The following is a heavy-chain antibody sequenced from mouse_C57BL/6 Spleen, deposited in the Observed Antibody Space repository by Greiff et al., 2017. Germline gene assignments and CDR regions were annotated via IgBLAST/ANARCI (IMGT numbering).Heavy chain of an antibody. Sequence: QVQLQQSGPELVKPGASVKISCKASGYAFSSSWMNWVKQRPGKGLEWIGRIYPGDGDTNYNGKFKGKATLTADKSSSTAYMQLSSLTSEDSAVYCCARGTYYGNPYAMDYWGQGTSVTVSS. J-gene: IGHJ4*01. V-gene: IGHV1-82*01. D-gene: IGHD2-10*01. CDR3: ARGTYYGNPYAMDY. CDR1: GYAFSSSW. CDR2: IYPGDGDT.